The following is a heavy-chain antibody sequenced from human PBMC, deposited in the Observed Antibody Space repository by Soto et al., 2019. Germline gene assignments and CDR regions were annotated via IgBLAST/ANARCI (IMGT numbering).Heavy chain of an antibody. V-gene: IGHV3-23*01. CDR2: VSNSGDYT. Sequence: PGGSLRLSCEASGFTFNNYAMNWVRQAPEKGLEWVSSVSNSGDYTRYADTVTGRFTISRDNSKNTVSLQMNSLRAEDTAVYYCAKAGNYNDRSGYYYFDHWGQGILVTVSS. D-gene: IGHD3-22*01. CDR3: AKAGNYNDRSGYYYFDH. CDR1: GFTFNNYA. J-gene: IGHJ4*02.